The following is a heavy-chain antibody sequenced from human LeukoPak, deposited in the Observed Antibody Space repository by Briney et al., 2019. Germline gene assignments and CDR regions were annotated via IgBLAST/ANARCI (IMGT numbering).Heavy chain of an antibody. CDR2: FNPNSGGT. Sequence: GASVKVSCKASGYTFIDYNVHWVRQAPGQGLEWMGWFNPNSGGTHYAQKFQAWVTMTRDMSISTAYMELNKLKSDDTAVYYCARSGDGDGSPLGGWFFDLWGRGTLVTVSS. J-gene: IGHJ2*01. CDR3: ARSGDGDGSPLGGWFFDL. D-gene: IGHD4-17*01. V-gene: IGHV1-2*04. CDR1: GYTFIDYN.